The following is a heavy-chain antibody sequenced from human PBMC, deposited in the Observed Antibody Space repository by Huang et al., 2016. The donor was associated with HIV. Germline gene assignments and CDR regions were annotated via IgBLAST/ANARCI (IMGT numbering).Heavy chain of an antibody. D-gene: IGHD6-19*01. V-gene: IGHV4-39*01. CDR1: GGSVSSSSSY. J-gene: IGHJ3*02. Sequence: QLQLQESGPGLVKPSETLSLTCTVSGGSVSSSSSYWGWIRQPPGKGLEWMGSIYFNGNTYLSPSLKSRLTISINTSTNQFSLNLISVTAADTAVYYCARLSSGWYPESHAFDIWGQGTMVTVSS. CDR3: ARLSSGWYPESHAFDI. CDR2: IYFNGNT.